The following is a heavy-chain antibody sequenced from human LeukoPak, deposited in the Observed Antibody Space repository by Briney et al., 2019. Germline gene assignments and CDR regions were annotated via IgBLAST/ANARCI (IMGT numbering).Heavy chain of an antibody. CDR2: ISGDGVSP. J-gene: IGHJ5*02. D-gene: IGHD3-22*01. CDR1: GFTFSSYA. CDR3: ARVLSGSWDWFDP. V-gene: IGHV3-23*01. Sequence: GGSLRLSCAASGFTFSSYALTWVRQTPGKGLECVSAISGDGVSPYYADSVRGRFTISRDNAMNTVYLQMNSLRAEDTAVYYCARVLSGSWDWFDPWGQGTLVTVSS.